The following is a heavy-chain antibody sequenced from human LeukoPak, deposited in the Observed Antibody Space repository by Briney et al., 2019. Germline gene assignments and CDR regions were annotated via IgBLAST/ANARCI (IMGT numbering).Heavy chain of an antibody. CDR3: ARVPDYGGNYSRTLNWFDP. D-gene: IGHD4-23*01. CDR2: INHSGST. J-gene: IGHJ5*02. CDR1: GGSFTGYY. Sequence: PETLSLTCAVYGGSFTGYYWSWIRQPPGKGLEWIGEINHSGSTNYNPSLKSRVTISLDTSKNQFSLKLTSVTAADAAVYYCARVPDYGGNYSRTLNWFDPWGQGTLVTVSS. V-gene: IGHV4-34*01.